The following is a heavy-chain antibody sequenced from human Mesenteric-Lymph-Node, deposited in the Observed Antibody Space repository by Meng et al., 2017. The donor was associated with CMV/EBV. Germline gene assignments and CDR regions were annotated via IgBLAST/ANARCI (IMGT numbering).Heavy chain of an antibody. CDR2: INGDNT. V-gene: IGHV3-38-3*01. D-gene: IGHD2-2*01. CDR1: GFTVSSNE. Sequence: GESLKISCADSGFTVSSNEMSCVRQAPGKGLEWVSSINGDNTYYADSRKGRFTISRDNSKNTLYLQVNSLRAEDTAVYYCARDFWSRYCSSTSCSSMDVWGQGTTVTVSS. CDR3: ARDFWSRYCSSTSCSSMDV. J-gene: IGHJ6*02.